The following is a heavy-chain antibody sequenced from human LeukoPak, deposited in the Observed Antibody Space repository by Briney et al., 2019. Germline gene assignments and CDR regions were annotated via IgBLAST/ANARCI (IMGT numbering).Heavy chain of an antibody. D-gene: IGHD2-2*02. CDR3: ARPYAEGYCSTPSCHNWYFDL. J-gene: IGHJ2*01. CDR1: GYPFIAYY. V-gene: IGHV1-2*02. CDR2: INPNSGDS. Sequence: ASVKVSCKTSGYPFIAYYVHWVRQAPGQGLEWMGWINPNSGDSNYARKCQGRVTMTRDTSVSTAYMELSSLRSDDTAMYYCARPYAEGYCSTPSCHNWYFDLWGRGTLVTVSS.